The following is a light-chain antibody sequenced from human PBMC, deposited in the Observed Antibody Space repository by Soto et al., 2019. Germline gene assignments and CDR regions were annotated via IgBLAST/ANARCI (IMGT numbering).Light chain of an antibody. Sequence: EIVLTQSPATLSLSPGERATLSCSASQSVSSYLAWYQQKPGQAPRLLIYDPSNKATGIPARFSGSGSWTDFTLTISSIEPEDFEVYYCQQRSNWPLLTFGGGNKVEIK. CDR2: DPS. J-gene: IGKJ4*01. V-gene: IGKV3-11*01. CDR3: QQRSNWPLLT. CDR1: QSVSSY.